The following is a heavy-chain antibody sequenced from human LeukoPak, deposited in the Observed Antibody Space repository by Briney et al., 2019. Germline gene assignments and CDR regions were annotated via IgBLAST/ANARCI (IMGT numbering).Heavy chain of an antibody. V-gene: IGHV4-59*02. D-gene: IGHD5/OR15-5a*01. CDR3: ERLIDNYSVGDPDTFDM. J-gene: IGHJ3*02. CDR2: IHYSGGA. Sequence: PLETLSVTCMLSVDSVSRHFLSWVRHPPGKGLEWISIIHYSGGAKYSPSPQRRVTISIATSANKIPFRLTWMPAAETTVLYCERLIDNYSVGDPDTFDMWGQGTVVTVSS. CDR1: VDSVSRHF.